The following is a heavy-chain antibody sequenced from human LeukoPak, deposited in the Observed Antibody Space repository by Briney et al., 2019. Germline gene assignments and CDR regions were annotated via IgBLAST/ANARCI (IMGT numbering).Heavy chain of an antibody. V-gene: IGHV7-4-1*02. J-gene: IGHJ6*03. Sequence: ASVKVSCKASGYTFSNYGVIWVRQAPGQGLEWMGWINTNTGNPTYAQGFTGQFVFSLETSVNTAFPQITSLKPEDTAVYYCARVKSYSSGRRGREGYYYYMDVWGKGTTVTVSS. CDR1: GYTFSNYG. CDR2: INTNTGNP. D-gene: IGHD6-19*01. CDR3: ARVKSYSSGRRGREGYYYYMDV.